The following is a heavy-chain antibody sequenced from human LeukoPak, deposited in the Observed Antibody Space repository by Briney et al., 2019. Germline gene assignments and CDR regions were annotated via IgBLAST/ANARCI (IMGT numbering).Heavy chain of an antibody. CDR2: IYYSGST. CDR1: GGSISSYY. V-gene: IGHV4-59*01. CDR3: AGAGSMFGVVVFDY. J-gene: IGHJ4*02. D-gene: IGHD3-3*01. Sequence: NPSETLSLTCTVSGGSISSYYWSWIRQPPGKGLEWIGYIYYSGSTDYNPSLKSRVTISVDTSKNQFSLKLSSVTAADTAVYYCAGAGSMFGVVVFDYWGQGTLVTVSS.